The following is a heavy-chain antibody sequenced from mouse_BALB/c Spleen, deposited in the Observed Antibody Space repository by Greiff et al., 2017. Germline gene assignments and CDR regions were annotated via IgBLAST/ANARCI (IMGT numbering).Heavy chain of an antibody. Sequence: VQLQQPGAELVKPGASVKLSCKASGYTFTSYWMHWVKQRPGQGLEWIGEINPSNGRTNYNEKFKSKATLTVDKSSSTAYMQLSSLTSEDSAVYYCARSGNAMDYWGQGTSGTVSS. CDR2: INPSNGRT. V-gene: IGHV1S81*02. J-gene: IGHJ4*01. CDR1: GYTFTSYW. CDR3: ARSGNAMDY.